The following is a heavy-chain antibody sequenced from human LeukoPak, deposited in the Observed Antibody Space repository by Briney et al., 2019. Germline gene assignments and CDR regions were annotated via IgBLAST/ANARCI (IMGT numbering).Heavy chain of an antibody. V-gene: IGHV4-59*08. J-gene: IGHJ4*02. Sequence: SESLSLTYTVSGGSISSYYWTWIRQPPGKGLEWIGYIYYSGSTKYNPSLKSRVTISVDSSKNHFSLKLSSVTAADTAVYYCARAQVGIVGATEFAYWGQGTLVTVSS. CDR1: GGSISSYY. CDR3: ARAQVGIVGATEFAY. D-gene: IGHD1-26*01. CDR2: IYYSGST.